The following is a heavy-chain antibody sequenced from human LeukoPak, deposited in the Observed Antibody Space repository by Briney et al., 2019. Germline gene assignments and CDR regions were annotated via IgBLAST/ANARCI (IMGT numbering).Heavy chain of an antibody. D-gene: IGHD5-18*01. J-gene: IGHJ5*02. CDR3: VRVDTAIGLWFDP. V-gene: IGHV4-59*12. Sequence: SETLSLTCTVSGGSISSYYWSWIRQPPGKGLEWIGYIYYSGSTYYNPSLKRRATISVDTSKNQFSLKLSSVTAADTAVYYCVRVDTAIGLWFDPWGQGTLVTVSS. CDR1: GGSISSYY. CDR2: IYYSGST.